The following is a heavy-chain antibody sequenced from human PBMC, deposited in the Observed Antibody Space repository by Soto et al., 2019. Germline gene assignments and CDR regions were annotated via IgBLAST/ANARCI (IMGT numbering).Heavy chain of an antibody. J-gene: IGHJ4*02. CDR2: MSYDGNNQ. Sequence: QVQLVESGGGVVQPGRSLRLSCVASGFTFSSYAMHWVRQAPGKALEWVAIMSYDGNNQYYADSVKGRFTISRDNFKNTHYLQMNSLRAEDTVVYYCAKALGELSPESFDYWGQGILVTVSS. D-gene: IGHD3-16*02. CDR3: AKALGELSPESFDY. V-gene: IGHV3-30*18. CDR1: GFTFSSYA.